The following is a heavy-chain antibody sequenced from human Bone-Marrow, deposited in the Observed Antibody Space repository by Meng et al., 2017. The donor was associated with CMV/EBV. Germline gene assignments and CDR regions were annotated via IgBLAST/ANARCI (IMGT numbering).Heavy chain of an antibody. CDR3: ARGYCSSPSCYGFGAFDI. D-gene: IGHD2-2*01. J-gene: IGHJ3*02. V-gene: IGHV3-48*03. CDR1: GFTFANYE. Sequence: GGSLRLSCAASGFTFANYEMNWVRQAPGKGLEWVSYVSSTAYSIYYADSVRGRFTISRDNAKNSLYLQMNSLRAEDTAIYYCARGYCSSPSCYGFGAFDIWGQGKMVTVSS. CDR2: VSSTAYSI.